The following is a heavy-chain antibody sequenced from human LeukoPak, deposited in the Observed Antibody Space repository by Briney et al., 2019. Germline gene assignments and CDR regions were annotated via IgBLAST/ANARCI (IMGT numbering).Heavy chain of an antibody. J-gene: IGHJ4*02. CDR2: IHHSGST. CDR1: GGSVSSDGYY. CDR3: ARDNYSSSSLDF. V-gene: IGHV4-30-2*01. D-gene: IGHD6-6*01. Sequence: KPAQTLSLTCTVSGGSVSSDGYYWRWIRQPPGKGLEWIGCIHHSGSTYYNPSLESRITISVDRSKNQFSLKLSSVTAADTAVYYCARDNYSSSSLDFWGQGTLVTVSS.